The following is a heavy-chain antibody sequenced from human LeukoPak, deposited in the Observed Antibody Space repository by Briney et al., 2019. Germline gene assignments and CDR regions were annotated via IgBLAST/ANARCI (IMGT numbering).Heavy chain of an antibody. D-gene: IGHD5-24*01. CDR2: MNPNSGNT. CDR1: RYTFTSYD. Sequence: AAVKVSCKPSRYTFTSYDINWVRQATGQGLEWMGWMNPNSGNTGYAQKFQGRVTMTRNTSISTAYMELSSLRSEDTAVYYCARGEATNGGAFDIWGQGTMVTVSS. V-gene: IGHV1-8*01. J-gene: IGHJ3*02. CDR3: ARGEATNGGAFDI.